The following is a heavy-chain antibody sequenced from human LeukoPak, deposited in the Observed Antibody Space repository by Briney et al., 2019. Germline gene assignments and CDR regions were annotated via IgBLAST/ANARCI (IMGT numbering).Heavy chain of an antibody. CDR2: ISYDGSNK. Sequence: GGSLRLSCAASGFTFSSYALHWVRQAPGKGLEWVAVISYDGSNKYYADSVKGRFTISRDNSKNTLYLQMNSLRAEDTAVYYCARGPSEDYYYGSGSYYSSDYWGQGTLVTVSS. CDR1: GFTFSSYA. J-gene: IGHJ4*02. D-gene: IGHD3-10*01. V-gene: IGHV3-30-3*01. CDR3: ARGPSEDYYYGSGSYYSSDY.